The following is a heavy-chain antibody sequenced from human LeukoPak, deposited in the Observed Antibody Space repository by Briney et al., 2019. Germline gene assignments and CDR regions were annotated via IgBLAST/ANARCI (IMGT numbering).Heavy chain of an antibody. CDR2: IKSKTDGGTT. CDR3: TTEVPAVTIY. D-gene: IGHD4-17*01. V-gene: IGHV3-15*01. Sequence: GGSLRLSCAASGFTFSSYAMSWVRQAPGKGLEWVGRIKSKTDGGTTDYAAPVKGRFTISRDDSKKTLYLQMNSLKTEDTAVYYCTTEVPAVTIYWGQGTLVTVSS. CDR1: GFTFSSYA. J-gene: IGHJ4*02.